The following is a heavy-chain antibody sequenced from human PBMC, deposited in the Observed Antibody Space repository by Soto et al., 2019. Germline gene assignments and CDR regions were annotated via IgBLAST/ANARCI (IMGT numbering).Heavy chain of an antibody. D-gene: IGHD3-22*01. J-gene: IGHJ4*02. Sequence: PSETLSLTCSVSGGSTSSYYWSWIRQPPGKGLEWIGYIYYTGSINYNPSLKSRVTISIDASKNQFSLRLSSVTAADTAVYYCARSMFYSDGSNYSPFDYWGQGTLVTVSS. CDR2: IYYTGSI. V-gene: IGHV4-59*12. CDR1: GGSTSSYY. CDR3: ARSMFYSDGSNYSPFDY.